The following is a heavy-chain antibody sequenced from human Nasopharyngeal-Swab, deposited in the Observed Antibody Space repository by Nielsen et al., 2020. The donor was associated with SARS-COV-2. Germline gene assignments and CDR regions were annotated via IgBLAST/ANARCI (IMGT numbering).Heavy chain of an antibody. CDR1: GFTFSNYW. D-gene: IGHD6-13*01. V-gene: IGHV3-7*01. Sequence: GESLKISCEVSGFTFSNYWMSWVRQAPGKGLEWVANINQDGSGIVYVDSVKGRFTISRDNAKNSLYLQMNSLRAEDTAVYYCARVGSSSWYFDYWGQGTLVTVSS. CDR2: INQDGSGI. J-gene: IGHJ4*02. CDR3: ARVGSSSWYFDY.